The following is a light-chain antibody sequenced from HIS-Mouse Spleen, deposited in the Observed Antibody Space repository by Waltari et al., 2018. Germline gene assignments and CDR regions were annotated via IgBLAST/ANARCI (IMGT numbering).Light chain of an antibody. CDR2: LGS. V-gene: IGKV2-28*01. Sequence: DIVMTPSPLSLPVTPGEPASISCRSSQSLLHSTGYNYLDWYLQKPGHSPQLLIYLGSNRASGVPDRFSGSGSGTDFTLKISRVEAEDVGVYYCMQALQTWTFGQGTKVEIK. CDR1: QSLLHSTGYNY. J-gene: IGKJ1*01. CDR3: MQALQTWT.